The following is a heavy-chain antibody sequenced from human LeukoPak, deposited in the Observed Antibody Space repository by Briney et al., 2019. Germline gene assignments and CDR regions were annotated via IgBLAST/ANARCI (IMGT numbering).Heavy chain of an antibody. CDR3: ARDSQYSGYDY. Sequence: SVKVSCKASGGTFSSYAISWVRQAPGQGLEWMGRIIPILGIANYAQKLQGRVTMTTDTSTSTAYMELRSLRSDDTAVYYCARDSQYSGYDYWGQGTLVTVSS. CDR1: GGTFSSYA. D-gene: IGHD5-12*01. J-gene: IGHJ4*02. V-gene: IGHV1-69*04. CDR2: IIPILGIA.